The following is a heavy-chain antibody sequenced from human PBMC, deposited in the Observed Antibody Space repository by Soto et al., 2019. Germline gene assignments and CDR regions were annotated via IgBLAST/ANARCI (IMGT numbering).Heavy chain of an antibody. CDR1: GYTFSSYG. D-gene: IGHD4-17*01. CDR2: INPNADTT. V-gene: IGHV1-8*02. J-gene: IGHJ4*02. CDR3: ARTLYGDNVDY. Sequence: ASVKVSCKASGYTFSSYGINWVRQAPGQGLGWMGIINPNADTTTYAQKFQGRVTMTRNTSISTAYMELSSLRSEDTAVYYCARTLYGDNVDYWGQGTLVTVSS.